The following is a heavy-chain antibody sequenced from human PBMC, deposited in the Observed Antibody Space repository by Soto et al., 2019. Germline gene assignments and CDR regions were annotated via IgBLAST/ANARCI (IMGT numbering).Heavy chain of an antibody. Sequence: PGGSLRLSCAASGFTFSSYGMHWVRQAPGKGLEWVAVISYDGSNNYYADSVKGRFTISRDNSKNTLYLQMNSLRAEDTAVYYCAKDHLLRFFDWSFDYWGQGPLVT. D-gene: IGHD3-9*01. CDR2: ISYDGSNN. J-gene: IGHJ4*02. V-gene: IGHV3-30*18. CDR1: GFTFSSYG. CDR3: AKDHLLRFFDWSFDY.